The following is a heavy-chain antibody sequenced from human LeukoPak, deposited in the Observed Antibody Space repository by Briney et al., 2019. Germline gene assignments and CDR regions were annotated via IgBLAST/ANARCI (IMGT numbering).Heavy chain of an antibody. D-gene: IGHD3-16*01. J-gene: IGHJ4*02. CDR1: GGTFSSYA. CDR3: TLLGGANKTYYFDY. V-gene: IGHV1-69*06. CDR2: IIPIFGTA. Sequence: SVKVSCKASGGTFSSYAISWVRQAPGQGLEWMGRIIPIFGTANYAQKFQGRVTITADKSTSTAYMELSSLRSEDTAVYYCTLLGGANKTYYFDYWGQGTLVTASS.